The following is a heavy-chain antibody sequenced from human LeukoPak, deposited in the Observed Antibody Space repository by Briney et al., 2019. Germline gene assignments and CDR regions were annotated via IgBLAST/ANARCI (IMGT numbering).Heavy chain of an antibody. CDR2: IYPGDSDT. CDR3: ARQPGYYDSSGPAGY. V-gene: IGHV5-51*01. CDR1: GYGFTSYW. D-gene: IGHD3-22*01. J-gene: IGHJ4*02. Sequence: GESLKISCKGSGYGFTSYWIGWVRQMPGKGLEWMGIIYPGDSDTRYSPSFQGQVTISADKSISTAYLQWSSLKASDTAMYYCARQPGYYDSSGPAGYWGQGTLVTVSS.